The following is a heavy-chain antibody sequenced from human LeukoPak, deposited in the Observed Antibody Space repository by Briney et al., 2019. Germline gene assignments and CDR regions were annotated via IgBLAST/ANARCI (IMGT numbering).Heavy chain of an antibody. CDR1: GYTFTSYD. J-gene: IGHJ4*02. Sequence: TVKVSCKASGYTFTSYDISWVRQAPGQGLEWMGGIIPIFGTANYAQKFQGRVTITADKSTSTAYMELSSLRSEDTAVYYCAREGYSSGWWSGFDYWGQGTLVTVSS. D-gene: IGHD6-19*01. CDR2: IIPIFGTA. V-gene: IGHV1-69*06. CDR3: AREGYSSGWWSGFDY.